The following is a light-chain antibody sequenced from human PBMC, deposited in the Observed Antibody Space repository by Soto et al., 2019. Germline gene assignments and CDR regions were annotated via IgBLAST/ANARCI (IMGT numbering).Light chain of an antibody. V-gene: IGLV2-14*01. CDR2: DVN. CDR3: SSYTSNNTPHVL. CDR1: SSDVGDSNY. J-gene: IGLJ3*02. Sequence: QSALTQPASVSGSPGQSITISCTGTSSDVGDSNYVSWYQQHPGKAPKLMIYDVNNRPSGVSNRFSGSKSGNTASLTISGLQAEDEADYYCSSYTSNNTPHVLFGGGTKLTVL.